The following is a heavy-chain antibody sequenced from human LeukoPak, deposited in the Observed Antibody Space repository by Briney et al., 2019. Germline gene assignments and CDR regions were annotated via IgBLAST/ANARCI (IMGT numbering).Heavy chain of an antibody. Sequence: ASGKVSCKASGYTFTSYAMNWVRQAPGQGLEWMGWINTNTGNPTYAQGFTGRFVFSLDTSVSTAYLQISSLKAEDTAVYYCARGSGQYYDFWSGYYRAWYYYGMDVWGQGTTVTVSS. J-gene: IGHJ6*02. D-gene: IGHD3-3*01. CDR3: ARGSGQYYDFWSGYYRAWYYYGMDV. CDR1: GYTFTSYA. CDR2: INTNTGNP. V-gene: IGHV7-4-1*02.